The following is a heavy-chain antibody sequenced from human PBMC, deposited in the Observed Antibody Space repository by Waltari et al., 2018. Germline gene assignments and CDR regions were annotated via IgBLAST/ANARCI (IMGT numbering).Heavy chain of an antibody. Sequence: QLQLQESGPGLVKPSGTLSLSCAVSGDSVTRPNWWSWVRQFPQRGLEWIGQVLSTGKTNYSPSFASRVTMSLDASNNQFSLKVTSATAADTAVYYCARDRGRGLYLDAWGPGTLVTVSP. CDR2: VLSTGKT. V-gene: IGHV4-4*02. J-gene: IGHJ5*02. CDR3: ARDRGRGLYLDA. CDR1: GDSVTRPNW. D-gene: IGHD2-15*01.